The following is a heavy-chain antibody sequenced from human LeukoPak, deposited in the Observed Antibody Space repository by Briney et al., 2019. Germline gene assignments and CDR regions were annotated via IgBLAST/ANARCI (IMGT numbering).Heavy chain of an antibody. CDR3: ARLRDIVVVPAANWFDP. V-gene: IGHV5-51*01. CDR2: IYPGDSDT. J-gene: IGHJ5*02. Sequence: HGESLKISCKGSGYSFTSYWSGWVRQMPGKGLEWMGIIYPGDSDTRYSPSFQGQVTISADKSISTAYLQWSSLKASDTAMYYCARLRDIVVVPAANWFDPWGQGTLVTVSS. D-gene: IGHD2-2*01. CDR1: GYSFTSYW.